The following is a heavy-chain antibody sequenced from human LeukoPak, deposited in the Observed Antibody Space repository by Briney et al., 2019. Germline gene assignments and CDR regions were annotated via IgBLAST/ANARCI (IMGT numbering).Heavy chain of an antibody. CDR3: AREYFCYSSGYYPFDY. CDR1: GFTFSSYA. J-gene: IGHJ4*02. V-gene: IGHV3-30*01. D-gene: IGHD3-22*01. CDR2: ISYDGSNK. Sequence: GGSLRLSCAASGFTFSSYAMHWVRQAPGKGLEWVAVISYDGSNKYYADSVKGRFTTSRDNSKNTLYLQMNTLRAEDTAVYYCAREYFCYSSGYYPFDYWGQGTLVTVSS.